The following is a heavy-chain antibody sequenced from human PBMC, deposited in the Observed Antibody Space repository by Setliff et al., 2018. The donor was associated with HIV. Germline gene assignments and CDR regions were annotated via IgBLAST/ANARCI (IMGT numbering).Heavy chain of an antibody. CDR1: GYTFTTYS. D-gene: IGHD3-10*01. V-gene: IGHV1-3*01. Sequence: ASVKVSCKAFGYTFTTYSLHWVRQAPGQSLEWMGWINVGKGDSKYSQEFQGRISITTDTSASTGYMELSSLRSDDTAVYFCARGALLAVFDFDHWGHGTLVTVSS. CDR3: ARGALLAVFDFDH. J-gene: IGHJ4*01. CDR2: INVGKGDS.